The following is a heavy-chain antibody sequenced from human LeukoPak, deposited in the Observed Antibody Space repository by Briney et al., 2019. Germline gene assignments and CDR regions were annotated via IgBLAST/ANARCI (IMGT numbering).Heavy chain of an antibody. V-gene: IGHV4-59*01. CDR1: GGSINSYY. CDR3: ARGSYYGAGHDLRFYG. Sequence: SETLSLTCTVSGGSINSYYWSWIRQPPGKGLEWIGYIHYTGSTNYNPSLKSRVTISVDTSKNQFSLKLSSVTAADTAIYYCARGSYYGAGHDLRFYGWGQGTLVTVSS. CDR2: IHYTGST. J-gene: IGHJ5*02. D-gene: IGHD3-10*01.